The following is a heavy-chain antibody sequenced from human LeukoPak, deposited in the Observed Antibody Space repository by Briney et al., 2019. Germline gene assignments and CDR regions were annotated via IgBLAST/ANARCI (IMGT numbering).Heavy chain of an antibody. CDR2: INPNSGGT. CDR1: GYTFTGYY. J-gene: IGHJ4*02. D-gene: IGHD5-24*01. Sequence: ASVKVSCKASGYTFTGYYMHWVRQAPGQGLEWMGRINPNSGGTNYAQKFQGRVTMTRDTSISTAYMELSRLRSDDTAVYYCARASLTRGYSWRRDGYNADDYWGQGTLVTVSS. CDR3: ARASLTRGYSWRRDGYNADDY. V-gene: IGHV1-2*06.